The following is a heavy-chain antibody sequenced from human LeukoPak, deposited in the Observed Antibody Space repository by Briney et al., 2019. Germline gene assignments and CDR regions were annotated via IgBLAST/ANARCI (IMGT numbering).Heavy chain of an antibody. J-gene: IGHJ4*02. D-gene: IGHD5-12*01. CDR3: ARDPRPCDY. CDR1: GLSFSDSY. Sequence: TGGSLRLSCAASGLSFSDSYMTWIRQVPGKGLEFVSYISGSGSVRVYTDSVKGRFTISRDNAKNLVYLEMNSLRTEDTAIYYCARDPRPCDYWGQGTLVTVSS. CDR2: ISGSGSVR. V-gene: IGHV3-11*01.